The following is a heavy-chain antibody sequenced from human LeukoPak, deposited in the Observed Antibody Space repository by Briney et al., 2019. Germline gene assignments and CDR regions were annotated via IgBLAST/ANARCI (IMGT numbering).Heavy chain of an antibody. CDR2: INPNSGGT. J-gene: IGHJ4*02. CDR1: GYTFTGYY. Sequence: ASVKVSCKASGYTFTGYYMHWVRQAPGQGLEWMGWINPNSGGTNYAQKFQGRVTMTRDTSISTAYMELSRLTSDDTAVYYCARGNFYDNKGYSPELRYWGQGTLVTVSS. D-gene: IGHD3-10*01. V-gene: IGHV1-2*02. CDR3: ARGNFYDNKGYSPELRY.